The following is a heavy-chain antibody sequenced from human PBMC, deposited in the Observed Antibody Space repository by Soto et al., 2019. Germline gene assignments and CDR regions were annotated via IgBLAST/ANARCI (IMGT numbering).Heavy chain of an antibody. V-gene: IGHV3-74*01. CDR2: ISNDGSST. CDR3: ARDTYYYDSSDHFSADAFDI. D-gene: IGHD3-22*01. Sequence: EVQLVESGGGLVQPGGSLRLSCAASGFTSSSYWIHWVRQAPGKGLVWVSRISNDGSSTNYADSVKGRFTISRDNAKNTVNLKMNSLIAEDTAVYYCARDTYYYDSSDHFSADAFDIWGQGTMVTVSS. CDR1: GFTSSSYW. J-gene: IGHJ3*02.